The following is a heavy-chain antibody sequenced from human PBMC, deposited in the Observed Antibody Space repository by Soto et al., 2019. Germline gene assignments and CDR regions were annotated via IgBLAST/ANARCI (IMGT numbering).Heavy chain of an antibody. CDR3: AKDKGQGAYTSGWSMDS. Sequence: GGSLRLSCAASRFTFSSYAMHWVRQAPGKGLEWVAVISYDVSNEYYADSVQGRFTISRDHSKNTLYLQMKSLRVEDTAVYYCAKDKGQGAYTSGWSMDSWGQGTLVTVSS. CDR2: ISYDVSNE. D-gene: IGHD6-19*01. V-gene: IGHV3-30*18. J-gene: IGHJ5*02. CDR1: RFTFSSYA.